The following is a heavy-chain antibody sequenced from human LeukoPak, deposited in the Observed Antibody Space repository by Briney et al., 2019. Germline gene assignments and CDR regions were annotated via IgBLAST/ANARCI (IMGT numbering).Heavy chain of an antibody. D-gene: IGHD2-15*01. CDR3: AREGRGCSGGSCWFDP. Sequence: ASVKVSCKASGYTFTGYYMHWVRQAPGQGLEWMGWINPNSGGTNYAQKFQGRVTMTRDTSISTAYMELSRLRSDDTAVNYCAREGRGCSGGSCWFDPWSQGTLVTVSS. J-gene: IGHJ5*02. CDR1: GYTFTGYY. CDR2: INPNSGGT. V-gene: IGHV1-2*02.